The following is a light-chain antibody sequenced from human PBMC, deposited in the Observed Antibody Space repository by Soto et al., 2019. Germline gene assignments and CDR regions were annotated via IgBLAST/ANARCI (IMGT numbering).Light chain of an antibody. V-gene: IGLV2-14*01. CDR3: SSYTGSSTLV. CDR2: DVS. Sequence: QSVLTQPASASGSPGQSITISCTGTSSDVGGYNYVSWYQQYPGKAPKLMIYDVSNRPSGVSNRFSGSKSGNTASLTISGLQAEDEADYYCSSYTGSSTLVFGGGTKLTVL. J-gene: IGLJ2*01. CDR1: SSDVGGYNY.